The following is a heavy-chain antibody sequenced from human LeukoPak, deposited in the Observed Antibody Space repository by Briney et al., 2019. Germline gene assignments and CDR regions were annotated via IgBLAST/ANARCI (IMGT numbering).Heavy chain of an antibody. CDR3: ARLPGIYTPLDP. J-gene: IGHJ5*02. CDR2: IYYSGST. V-gene: IGHV4-61*01. D-gene: IGHD1-14*01. Sequence: SETLSLTCTVSGGSISSSSYFWSWLRQPPGKGLEWIGYIYYSGSTNYNPSLKSRVTISVDTSKNQFSLKLTSVTAADTAVYYCARLPGIYTPLDPWGQGTLVTVSS. CDR1: GGSISSSSYF.